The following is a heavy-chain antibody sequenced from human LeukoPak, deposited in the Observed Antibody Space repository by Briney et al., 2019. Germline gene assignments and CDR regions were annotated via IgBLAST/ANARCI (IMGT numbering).Heavy chain of an antibody. J-gene: IGHJ1*01. CDR1: GGSISGSSYY. CDR3: ARQEDSSSAPGGYFQH. D-gene: IGHD6-6*01. Sequence: SETLSLTCTVSGGSISGSSYYWGWIRQPPGKGLEWIGSIYYRGSTYYNPSLKSRVTISVDTSKNQFSLKLSSVTAADTAVYHCARQEDSSSAPGGYFQHWGQGTLVTVSS. V-gene: IGHV4-39*01. CDR2: IYYRGST.